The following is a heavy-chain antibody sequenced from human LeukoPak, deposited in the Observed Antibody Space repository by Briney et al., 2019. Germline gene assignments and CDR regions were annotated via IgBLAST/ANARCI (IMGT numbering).Heavy chain of an antibody. CDR3: ARIRQTGDFWSGYYADFDY. CDR2: ISSSSSYI. CDR1: GFTLSSYI. V-gene: IGHV3-21*01. Sequence: PGGSLRLSCAASGFTLSSYIMNWVRQAPGKGLEWVSSISSSSSYIYYADSVKGRFTISRDNAKNSLYQQMNSLRAEDTAVYYCARIRQTGDFWSGYYADFDYWGQGTLVTVSS. D-gene: IGHD3-3*01. J-gene: IGHJ4*02.